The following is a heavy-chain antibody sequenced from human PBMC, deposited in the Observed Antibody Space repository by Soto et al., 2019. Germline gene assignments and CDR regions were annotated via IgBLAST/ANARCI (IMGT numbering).Heavy chain of an antibody. CDR3: ARDVPTVTTGGPDY. J-gene: IGHJ4*02. Sequence: QVQLVQSGVEVEKPGASVKVSCKASGYTFTSYGISWVRQPTGQGLEWMGWISAYNGNTNYAQKFQGRVTMTTDTSTSTAYMELRSLRSDDTAVYYCARDVPTVTTGGPDYWGQGTLVTVSS. V-gene: IGHV1-18*01. D-gene: IGHD4-17*01. CDR2: ISAYNGNT. CDR1: GYTFTSYG.